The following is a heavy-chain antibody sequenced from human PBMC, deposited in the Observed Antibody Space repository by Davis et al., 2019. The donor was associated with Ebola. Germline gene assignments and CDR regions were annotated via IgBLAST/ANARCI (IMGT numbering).Heavy chain of an antibody. CDR3: ARADIVVVPAATPRYYYGMDV. Sequence: GESLKISCAASGFTFSSYAMSWVRQAPGKGLEWVANIKQDGSEKYYVDSVKGRFTISRDNAKNSLYLQMNSLRAEDTAVYYCARADIVVVPAATPRYYYGMDVWGQGTTVTVSS. D-gene: IGHD2-2*01. CDR1: GFTFSSYA. CDR2: IKQDGSEK. V-gene: IGHV3-7*03. J-gene: IGHJ6*02.